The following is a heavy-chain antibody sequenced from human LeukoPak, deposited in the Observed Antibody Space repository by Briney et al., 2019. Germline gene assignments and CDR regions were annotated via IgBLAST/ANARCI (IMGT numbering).Heavy chain of an antibody. J-gene: IGHJ5*02. Sequence: QPGGSLRLSCAASGFTFSSYAMSWVRQAPGKGLEWVSYISSSGSTIYYADSVKGRFTISRDNAKNSLYLQMNSLRAEDTAVYYCARGLETVFAAPEENWFDPWGQGTLVTVSS. D-gene: IGHD4-17*01. CDR3: ARGLETVFAAPEENWFDP. CDR2: ISSSGSTI. V-gene: IGHV3-48*03. CDR1: GFTFSSYA.